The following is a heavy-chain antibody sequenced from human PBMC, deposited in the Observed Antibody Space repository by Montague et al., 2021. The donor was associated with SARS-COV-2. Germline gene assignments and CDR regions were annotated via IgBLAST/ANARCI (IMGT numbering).Heavy chain of an antibody. CDR3: ARNPGEYYGMDV. V-gene: IGHV4-59*11. Sequence: SETLSLTCIVSGGSISGHYWSWVRQTPEKGLEWIGYIYYLGTTNYNPSLKTRVTFSVDTSKNQLSLMLTSVTAADTAVYYCARNPGEYYGMDVWGQGTTVTVSS. CDR1: GGSISGHY. J-gene: IGHJ6*02. D-gene: IGHD3-16*01. CDR2: IYYLGTT.